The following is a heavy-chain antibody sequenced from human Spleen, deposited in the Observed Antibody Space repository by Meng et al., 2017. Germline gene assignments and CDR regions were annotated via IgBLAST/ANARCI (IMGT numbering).Heavy chain of an antibody. V-gene: IGHV3-53*01. CDR3: ARGWYSGYKAYFDY. CDR2: IYSGGST. J-gene: IGHJ4*02. CDR1: GFTVSSNY. D-gene: IGHD5-12*01. Sequence: GGSLRLSCAASGFTVSSNYMSWVRQAPGKGLEWVSVIYSGGSTYYADSVKGRFTISRDNSQNTLYLQMNSLRAEDTAVYYCARGWYSGYKAYFDYWGQGTLVTVSS.